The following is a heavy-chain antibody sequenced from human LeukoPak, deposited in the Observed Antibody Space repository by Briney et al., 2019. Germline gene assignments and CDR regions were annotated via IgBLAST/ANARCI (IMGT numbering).Heavy chain of an antibody. CDR1: GFTFSSYE. J-gene: IGHJ6*03. Sequence: PGGSLRLSCAASGFTFSSYEMNWVRQAPGKGLEWVSYISSSGSTIYYADSVKGRFTISRDNAKNSLYLQMNSLRAEDTAVYYCAREPVAPPYYYYYMDVWGKGTTVTVSS. D-gene: IGHD6-19*01. CDR2: ISSSGSTI. CDR3: AREPVAPPYYYYYMDV. V-gene: IGHV3-48*03.